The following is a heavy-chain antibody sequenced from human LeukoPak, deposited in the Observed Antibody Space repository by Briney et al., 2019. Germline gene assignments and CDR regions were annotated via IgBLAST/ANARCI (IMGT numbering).Heavy chain of an antibody. D-gene: IGHD5/OR15-5a*01. CDR2: ITSSTSYI. CDR1: GFTFSDYS. J-gene: IGHJ4*02. Sequence: GGSLRLSCAASGFTFSDYSMNWVRQAPGKGLEWVSYITSSTSYIYYVDSVKGRFTISRDNAKNSLYLQMNSLRAEDTAVYYCAREKGVSGYDYWGQGTLVTVSS. V-gene: IGHV3-21*01. CDR3: AREKGVSGYDY.